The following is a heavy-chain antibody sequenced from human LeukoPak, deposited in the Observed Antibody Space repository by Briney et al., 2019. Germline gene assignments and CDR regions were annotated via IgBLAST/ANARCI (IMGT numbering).Heavy chain of an antibody. J-gene: IGHJ4*02. Sequence: GGSLRLSCAASGFTFSRYWMHWVRQAPGKGLMWVSRISPDGSTTLYADSVKGRFTISRDNAKNSLYLQMNSLRAEDTAVYYCANTKQFEYWGQGTLVTVSS. CDR2: ISPDGSTT. CDR1: GFTFSRYW. CDR3: ANTKQFEY. V-gene: IGHV3-74*03. D-gene: IGHD1-1*01.